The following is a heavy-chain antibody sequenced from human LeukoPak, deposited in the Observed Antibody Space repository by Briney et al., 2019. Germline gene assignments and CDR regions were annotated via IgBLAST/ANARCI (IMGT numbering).Heavy chain of an antibody. V-gene: IGHV3-30*04. D-gene: IGHD1-26*01. Sequence: PAGGSLRLSCAASGLTFSSYAMHWVRQAPGKGLEWVAVISYDGSNKYYADSVKGRFTISRDNSKNTLYLQMNSLRAEDTAVYYCASELKWDHNYWGQGTLVTVSS. CDR3: ASELKWDHNY. CDR1: GLTFSSYA. CDR2: ISYDGSNK. J-gene: IGHJ4*02.